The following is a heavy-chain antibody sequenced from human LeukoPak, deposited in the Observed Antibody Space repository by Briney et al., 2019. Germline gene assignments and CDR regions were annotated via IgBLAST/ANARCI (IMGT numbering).Heavy chain of an antibody. V-gene: IGHV3-43*02. Sequence: PGGSLRLSCAASGFTFDDYAMHWVRQAPGKGLEWVSLISGDGGSTYYADSVKGRFTISRDNSKNSLYLHMNSLRTEDTALYYCAKDYYYDSSGLEYYFDYWGQGTLVTVSS. CDR3: AKDYYYDSSGLEYYFDY. J-gene: IGHJ4*02. D-gene: IGHD3-22*01. CDR2: ISGDGGST. CDR1: GFTFDDYA.